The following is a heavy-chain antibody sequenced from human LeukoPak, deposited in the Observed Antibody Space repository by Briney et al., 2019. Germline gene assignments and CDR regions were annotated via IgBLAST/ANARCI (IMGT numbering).Heavy chain of an antibody. J-gene: IGHJ4*02. CDR1: GFTFSSHA. V-gene: IGHV3-74*01. CDR3: ARISYDSSGYYDY. CDR2: IDSDGNIT. Sequence: GGSLRLSCSASGFTFSSHAIHWVRQAPGKGLVWVSRIDSDGNITTYADSVKGRFTISRDNAKNTLYLQMNSLRAEDTAVYYCARISYDSSGYYDYWGQGTLVTVSS. D-gene: IGHD3-22*01.